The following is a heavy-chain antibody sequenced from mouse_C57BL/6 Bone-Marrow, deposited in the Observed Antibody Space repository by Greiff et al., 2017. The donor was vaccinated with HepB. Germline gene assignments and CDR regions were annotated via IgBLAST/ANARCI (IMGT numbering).Heavy chain of an antibody. D-gene: IGHD1-1*01. CDR3: AREKYYYGSSYVY. J-gene: IGHJ2*01. CDR2: IYPRSGNT. CDR1: GYTFTSYG. Sequence: VMLVESGAELARPGASVKLSCKASGYTFTSYGISWVKQRTGQGLEWIGEIYPRSGNTYYNEKFKGKATLTADKSSSTAYMELRSLTSEDSAVYFCAREKYYYGSSYVYWGQGTTLTVSS. V-gene: IGHV1-81*01.